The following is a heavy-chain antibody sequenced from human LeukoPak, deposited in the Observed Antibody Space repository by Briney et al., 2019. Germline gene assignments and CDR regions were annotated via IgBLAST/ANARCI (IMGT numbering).Heavy chain of an antibody. CDR2: ISGSGDNT. CDR3: ARGFYGGSYYYLDN. J-gene: IGHJ4*02. D-gene: IGHD1-26*01. V-gene: IGHV3-23*01. CDR1: GFSFSNYA. Sequence: GGSLRLSCAACGFSFSNYAMSWVRQAPGKGLEWVLVISGSGDNTYYANSVKGRLTISRDNSKKMVYLQMDSLRAEDTALYYCARGFYGGSYYYLDNWGQGILVTVSS.